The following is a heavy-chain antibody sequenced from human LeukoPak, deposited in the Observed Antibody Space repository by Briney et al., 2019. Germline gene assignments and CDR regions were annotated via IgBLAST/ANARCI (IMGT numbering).Heavy chain of an antibody. J-gene: IGHJ4*02. CDR3: ARETRLPVWGSYRYTSIDY. CDR1: GGSFSGYY. CDR2: INHSGST. V-gene: IGHV4-34*01. D-gene: IGHD3-16*02. Sequence: SETLSLTCAVYGGSFSGYYWSWIRQPPGKGLEWIWEINHSGSTNYNPSLKSRVTISVDTSKNQFSLKLSSVTAADTAVYYCARETRLPVWGSYRYTSIDYWGQGTLVTVSS.